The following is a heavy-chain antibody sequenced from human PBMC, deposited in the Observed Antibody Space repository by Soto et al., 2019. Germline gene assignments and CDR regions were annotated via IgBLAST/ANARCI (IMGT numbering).Heavy chain of an antibody. J-gene: IGHJ6*03. Sequence: GGSLRLSCAASGFTFSNAWMSWVRQAPGKGLEWVGRIKSKTDGGTTDYAAPVKGRFTISRDDSKNTLYLQMNSLKTEDTAVYYCTTEDRDYGDLYYYYYYMDVWGKGTTVTVSS. V-gene: IGHV3-15*01. D-gene: IGHD4-17*01. CDR2: IKSKTDGGTT. CDR1: GFTFSNAW. CDR3: TTEDRDYGDLYYYYYYMDV.